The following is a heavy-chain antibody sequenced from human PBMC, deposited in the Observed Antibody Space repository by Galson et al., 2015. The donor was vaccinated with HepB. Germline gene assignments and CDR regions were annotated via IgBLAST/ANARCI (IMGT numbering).Heavy chain of an antibody. CDR3: QRRGRYYFDS. Sequence: SLRLSCAASGFIFTYYAMSWVRQAPGKGLEWVSTIGDGGGTYYADSVKGRFTISRVNSQNTFFLQMNSLRAEDTAICYCQRRGRYYFDSWGQGTLVTVSS. J-gene: IGHJ4*02. CDR2: IGDGGGT. D-gene: IGHD6-25*01. CDR1: GFIFTYYA. V-gene: IGHV3-23*01.